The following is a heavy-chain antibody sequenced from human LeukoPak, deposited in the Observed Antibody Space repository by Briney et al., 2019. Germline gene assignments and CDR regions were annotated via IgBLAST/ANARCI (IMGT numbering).Heavy chain of an antibody. Sequence: GASXKVSCKASGYTFTSYDINWVRQATGQGLEWMGWMNPNSGNTGYAQKFQGRVTITSNTSISTAYMELSSLRSEDTAVYYCARGHVVVVAAPYYYYYMDVWGKGTTVTVSS. D-gene: IGHD2-15*01. J-gene: IGHJ6*03. CDR2: MNPNSGNT. CDR3: ARGHVVVVAAPYYYYYMDV. CDR1: GYTFTSYD. V-gene: IGHV1-8*03.